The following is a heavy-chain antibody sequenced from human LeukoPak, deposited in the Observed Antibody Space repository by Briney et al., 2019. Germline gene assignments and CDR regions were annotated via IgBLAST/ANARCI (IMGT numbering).Heavy chain of an antibody. CDR2: ISYDGSNK. V-gene: IGHV3-30*04. CDR3: AKDRSGAFDI. Sequence: GGSLRLSCAASGFIFSNYAMHWVRQAPGKGLEWVAVISYDGSNKYYADSVKGRFTISRDNSKNTLYLQMNSLRAEDTAVYYCAKDRSGAFDIWGQGTMVTVSS. CDR1: GFIFSNYA. J-gene: IGHJ3*02.